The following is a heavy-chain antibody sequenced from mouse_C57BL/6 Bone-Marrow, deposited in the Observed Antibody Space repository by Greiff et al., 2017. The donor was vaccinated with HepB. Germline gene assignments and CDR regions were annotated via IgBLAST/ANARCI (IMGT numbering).Heavy chain of an antibody. J-gene: IGHJ4*01. CDR1: GYAFSSSW. D-gene: IGHD1-1*01. CDR2: IYPGDGDT. V-gene: IGHV1-82*01. Sequence: QVQLQHSGPELVKPGASVKISCKASGYAFSSSWMNWVKQRPGKGLEWIGRIYPGDGDTNYNGKFKGKATLTADKSSSTAYMQLSSLTSEDSAVYFCARSYYGSSYDAMDYWGQGTSVTVSS. CDR3: ARSYYGSSYDAMDY.